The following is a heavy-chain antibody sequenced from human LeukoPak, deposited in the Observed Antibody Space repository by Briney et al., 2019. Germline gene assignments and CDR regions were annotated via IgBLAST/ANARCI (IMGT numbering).Heavy chain of an antibody. CDR1: GGSISIRNYY. CDR3: ARRTSNPVGAIDY. J-gene: IGHJ4*02. V-gene: IGHV4-39*01. Sequence: SETLSLTCTVSGGSISIRNYYWGWIRQPPGRGLEWIGSISYSGTYYNPSLKSRLTISVNTSKHHFSLNLRSVTAADTAVYYCARRTSNPVGAIDYWGQGTLVTVSS. D-gene: IGHD1-26*01. CDR2: ISYSGT.